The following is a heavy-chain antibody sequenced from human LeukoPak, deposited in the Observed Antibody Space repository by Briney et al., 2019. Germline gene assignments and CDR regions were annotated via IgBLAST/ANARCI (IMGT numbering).Heavy chain of an antibody. D-gene: IGHD2-8*01. V-gene: IGHV1-2*02. Sequence: GASVKVSCKASGYTFTSYDINWVRQATGQELEWMGWINPNSGGTNYAQKFQGRVTMTRDTSISTAYMELSRLRSDDTAVYYCARGGCTNGVCYGLDAFDIWGQGTMVTVSS. CDR3: ARGGCTNGVCYGLDAFDI. J-gene: IGHJ3*02. CDR1: GYTFTSYD. CDR2: INPNSGGT.